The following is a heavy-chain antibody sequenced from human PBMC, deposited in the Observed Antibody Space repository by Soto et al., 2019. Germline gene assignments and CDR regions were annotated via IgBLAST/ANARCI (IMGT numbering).Heavy chain of an antibody. Sequence: GGSLRLSCAASGFTFSSYSMNWVRQAPGKGLEWVSSISSSSSYIYYAASVKGRFTISRDNAKNSLYLQMNSLSAEDTAVYYCARDSDDSSGYYPFDYWGQGTLVTVSS. CDR3: ARDSDDSSGYYPFDY. V-gene: IGHV3-21*01. J-gene: IGHJ4*02. CDR2: ISSSSSYI. D-gene: IGHD3-22*01. CDR1: GFTFSSYS.